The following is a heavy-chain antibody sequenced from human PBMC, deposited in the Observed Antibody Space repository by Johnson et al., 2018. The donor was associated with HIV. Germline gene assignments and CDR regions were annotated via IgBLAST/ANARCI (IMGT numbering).Heavy chain of an antibody. D-gene: IGHD1-26*01. J-gene: IGHJ3*02. CDR1: GFTFSSYA. Sequence: QVQLVESGGGVVQPGRSLRLSCAASGFTFSSYAMHWVRQAPGTGLEWVAVISYDGSNKYYADSVKGRFTISRDNSKNTLYLQMSSLRAEDTAVYYCAKDMRPVRGWGGGSYRGVSDAFDIWGQGTMVTVSS. V-gene: IGHV3-30*04. CDR3: AKDMRPVRGWGGGSYRGVSDAFDI. CDR2: ISYDGSNK.